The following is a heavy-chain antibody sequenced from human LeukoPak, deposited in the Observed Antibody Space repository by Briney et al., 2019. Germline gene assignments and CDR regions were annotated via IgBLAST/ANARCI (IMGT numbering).Heavy chain of an antibody. V-gene: IGHV3-33*01. Sequence: PGGSLRLSCAASGFTFSSSGMHWVRQAPDKGLEWVAIIWYDGTHIHYSDSVKGRFTISRDNSKNTLYLQMNSLRAEDTAVYYCARVSRNLFDYWGQGTLVTVSS. CDR1: GFTFSSSG. CDR2: IWYDGTHI. CDR3: ARVSRNLFDY. J-gene: IGHJ4*02.